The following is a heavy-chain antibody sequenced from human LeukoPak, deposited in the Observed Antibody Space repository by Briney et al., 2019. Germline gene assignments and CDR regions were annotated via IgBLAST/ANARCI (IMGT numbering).Heavy chain of an antibody. CDR3: AKDLDYYDSSGYYGY. Sequence: GGSLRLSCATSGFTFSNAWMNWVRQAPGKGLEWVGRIRSNSDGGTIDYAAPVKGRFTLSRDDSKTTLYLQMNSLQTEDTAVYYCAKDLDYYDSSGYYGYWGQGTLVTVSS. V-gene: IGHV3-15*07. CDR2: IRSNSDGGTI. J-gene: IGHJ4*02. D-gene: IGHD3-22*01. CDR1: GFTFSNAW.